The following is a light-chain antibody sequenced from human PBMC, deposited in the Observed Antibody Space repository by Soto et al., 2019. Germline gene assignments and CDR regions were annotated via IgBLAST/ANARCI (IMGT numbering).Light chain of an antibody. Sequence: DIQRTQSPSTLSASVGDRVTITCRASQSISIWLAWYQQKPGKAPNLLIYDASTLEGGVPSRFSGSGSGTEFTLTISSLQPDDFATYYCQQYSNSPWTFGHGTKVEIK. J-gene: IGKJ1*01. CDR1: QSISIW. CDR3: QQYSNSPWT. CDR2: DAS. V-gene: IGKV1-5*01.